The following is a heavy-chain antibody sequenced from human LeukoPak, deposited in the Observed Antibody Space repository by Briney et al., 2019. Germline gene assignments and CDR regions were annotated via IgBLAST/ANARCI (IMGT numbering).Heavy chain of an antibody. CDR1: GYTFTDYY. CDR2: INPNSGGT. Sequence: ASVKVSCKASGYTFTDYYIQWMRQAPGQGLECMGWINPNSGGTYSAQNFQGRVTMTRDTSISTAYVELSRLRSDDTAVYYCARGGFGELGQGYWGQGTLVTVSS. V-gene: IGHV1-2*02. D-gene: IGHD3-10*01. CDR3: ARGGFGELGQGY. J-gene: IGHJ4*02.